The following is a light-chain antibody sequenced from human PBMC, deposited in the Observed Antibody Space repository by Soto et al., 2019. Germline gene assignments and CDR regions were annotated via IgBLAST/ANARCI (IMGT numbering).Light chain of an antibody. CDR2: WAS. Sequence: DIVMTQSPDSLAVSLGERATINCKSSQSVFYSSNNKNYLAWYQQKSGQPPKLLIYWASTRKSGVPDRFSGSGSGTDFTLTISRLQAEDVAVYYCQQYYGTPYTFGQGTKLEIK. CDR1: QSVFYSSNNKNY. J-gene: IGKJ2*01. CDR3: QQYYGTPYT. V-gene: IGKV4-1*01.